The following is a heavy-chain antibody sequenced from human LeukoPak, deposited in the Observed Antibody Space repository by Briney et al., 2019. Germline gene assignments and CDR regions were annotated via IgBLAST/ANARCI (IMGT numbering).Heavy chain of an antibody. CDR2: IYTSGST. Sequence: SQTLSLTCTVSGGSISSGSYYWSWLRQPAGTELEWIGRIYTSGSTNYNPSLKSRVTISVDTSKNQFSLKLSSVTAADTAVYYCARQPRMATFDYWGQGTLVTVSS. CDR3: ARQPRMATFDY. D-gene: IGHD5-24*01. V-gene: IGHV4-61*02. CDR1: GGSISSGSYY. J-gene: IGHJ4*02.